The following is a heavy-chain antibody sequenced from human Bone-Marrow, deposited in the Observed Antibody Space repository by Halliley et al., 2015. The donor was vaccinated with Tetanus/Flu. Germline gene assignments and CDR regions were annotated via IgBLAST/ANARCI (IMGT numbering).Heavy chain of an antibody. J-gene: IGHJ4*02. CDR2: IWYDGSNI. V-gene: IGHV3-33*01. D-gene: IGHD3-16*02. Sequence: ALIWYDGSNIEYADSVEGRFTISRDNSKNTLYLQMNSLRAEDTAVYYCTRAAGVWGSFRYRFDYWGQGSLVTVSS. CDR3: TRAAGVWGSFRYRFDY.